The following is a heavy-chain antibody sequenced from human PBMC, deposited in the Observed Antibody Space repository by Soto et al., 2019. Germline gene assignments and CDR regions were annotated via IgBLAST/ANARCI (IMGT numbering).Heavy chain of an antibody. CDR2: INAGNGNT. J-gene: IGHJ4*02. D-gene: IGHD2-15*01. CDR3: ARELQGLYYFDY. Sequence: GASVKVSCKAFGYTFISYAIHWVRQAPGQRLEWMGWINAGNGNTKYSQKFQGRVTITRDTSASTAYMELTSLRSEDTAVYYCARELQGLYYFDYWGQGTLVTVSS. V-gene: IGHV1-3*01. CDR1: GYTFISYA.